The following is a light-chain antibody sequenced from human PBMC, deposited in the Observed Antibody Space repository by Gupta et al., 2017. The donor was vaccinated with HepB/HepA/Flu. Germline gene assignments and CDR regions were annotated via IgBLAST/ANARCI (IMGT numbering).Light chain of an antibody. CDR2: DAS. CDR1: QSVSSY. J-gene: IGKJ2*01. CDR3: QQRSNWYT. Sequence: TVSTQSPATLSLSPGERATLSCRASQSVSSYLAWYQQKPGQAPRLLIYDASNRATGIPARFSGSGSGTDFTLTISSLEPEDFAVYYCQQRSNWYTFGQGTKLEIK. V-gene: IGKV3-11*01.